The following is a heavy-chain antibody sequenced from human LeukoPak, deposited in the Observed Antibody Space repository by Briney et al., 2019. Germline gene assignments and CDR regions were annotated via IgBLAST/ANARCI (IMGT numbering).Heavy chain of an antibody. D-gene: IGHD3-22*01. CDR2: ISWNSGSI. CDR1: RFTFDDYA. V-gene: IGHV3-9*01. J-gene: IGHJ4*02. Sequence: GGSLRLSCAASRFTFDDYAIHWVRQAPGKGLEWVSGISWNSGSIGYADSVKGRFTISRDNAKNSLYLQMNSLRAEDTALYYCAKDRYSSGYYYLDYWGQGTLVTVSS. CDR3: AKDRYSSGYYYLDY.